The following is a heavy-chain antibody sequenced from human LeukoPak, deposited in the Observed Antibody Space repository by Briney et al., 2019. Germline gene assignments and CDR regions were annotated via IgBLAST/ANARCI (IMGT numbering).Heavy chain of an antibody. Sequence: ASVKVSCKASGYTFTTYPVNWVRQAPGQGLEWMGGIIPIFGTANYAQKFQGRVTITADESTSTAYMELSSLRSEDTAVYYCARRSYGSDYWGQGTLVTVSS. CDR2: IIPIFGTA. V-gene: IGHV1-69*13. J-gene: IGHJ4*02. CDR3: ARRSYGSDY. D-gene: IGHD1-26*01. CDR1: GYTFTTYP.